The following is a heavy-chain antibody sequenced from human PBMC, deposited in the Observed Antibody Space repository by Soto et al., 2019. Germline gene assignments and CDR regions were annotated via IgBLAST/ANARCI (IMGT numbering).Heavy chain of an antibody. CDR2: IYYSGNT. Sequence: QLQLQESGPGLVKPSETLSLTCTVSGASISGSDYHWGWIRQPPGKGLEWIGSIYYSGNTNSNPSLKSRVTISVDTSKNQFSLKLNSVTAADTAVYYCARRGYSYGWRWFDPWGQGTLVTVSS. V-gene: IGHV4-39*01. CDR1: GASISGSDYH. CDR3: ARRGYSYGWRWFDP. J-gene: IGHJ5*02. D-gene: IGHD5-18*01.